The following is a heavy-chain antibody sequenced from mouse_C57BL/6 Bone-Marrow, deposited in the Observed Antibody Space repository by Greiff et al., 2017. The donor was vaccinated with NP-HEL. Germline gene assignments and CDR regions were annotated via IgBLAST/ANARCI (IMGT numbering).Heavy chain of an antibody. J-gene: IGHJ2*01. V-gene: IGHV3-6*01. CDR1: GYSITSGYY. CDR3: ARDHF. CDR2: ISYDGSN. Sequence: ESGPGLVKPSQSLSLTCSVTGYSITSGYYWNWIRQFPGNKLEWMGYISYDGSNNYNPSLKNRISITRDTSKNQFFLMLNSVTTEDTATYYCARDHFWGPVTTLTVSS.